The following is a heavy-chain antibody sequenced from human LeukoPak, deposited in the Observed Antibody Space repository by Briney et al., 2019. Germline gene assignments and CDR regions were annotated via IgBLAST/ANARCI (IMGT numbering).Heavy chain of an antibody. V-gene: IGHV4-59*08. CDR1: GGSISNYY. CDR3: ARAIASSGSRLFDY. CDR2: IYYSGST. D-gene: IGHD3-10*01. J-gene: IGHJ4*02. Sequence: SETLSLTCTVSGGSISNYYWSWIRQPPGKGLEWIGYIYYSGSTNYNPSLKSRITISVDTSKNQFSLRLSSVTAADTAVYYCARAIASSGSRLFDYWGQGTLVTVSS.